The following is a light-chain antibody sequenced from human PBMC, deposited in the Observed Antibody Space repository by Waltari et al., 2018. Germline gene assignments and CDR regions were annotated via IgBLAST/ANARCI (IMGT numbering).Light chain of an antibody. CDR3: QSADNSGTALL. J-gene: IGLJ3*02. CDR2: KDN. V-gene: IGLV3-25*03. CDR1: ALSNQL. Sequence: SYELTQPPSASVSPGQTAKITCSGDALSNQLGYWYQQKPGQAPVLVIYKDNERASGIPERFSGSSSGTTVTLTISGVQAEDEADHYCQSADNSGTALLFGGGTKLTV.